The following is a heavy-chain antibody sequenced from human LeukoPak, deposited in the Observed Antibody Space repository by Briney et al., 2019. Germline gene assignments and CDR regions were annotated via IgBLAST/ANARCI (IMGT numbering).Heavy chain of an antibody. Sequence: GGSLRLSCAASGFSVSSSYVSWVCQAPRKGLEWVSIIYGGGNTYYVDSVEGRFTISRDNSKNTLYLQMNTLRAEDTAVYYCASGRRDSNGFVDYWGQGILVTVSS. CDR2: IYGGGNT. CDR1: GFSVSSSY. D-gene: IGHD5-18*01. V-gene: IGHV3-66*01. J-gene: IGHJ4*02. CDR3: ASGRRDSNGFVDY.